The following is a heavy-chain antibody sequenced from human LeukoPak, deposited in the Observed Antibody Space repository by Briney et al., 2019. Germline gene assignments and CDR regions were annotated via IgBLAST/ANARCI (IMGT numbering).Heavy chain of an antibody. J-gene: IGHJ6*02. Sequence: ASVKVSCKASGYTFTSYGIGWVRQAPGQGLEWMGWISAYNGNTNYAQKLQGRVTMTTDTSTSTAYMELRSLRSDDTAVYYCARGHSSSWYVYYYGMDVWGQGTTVTVSS. V-gene: IGHV1-18*01. CDR2: ISAYNGNT. CDR1: GYTFTSYG. CDR3: ARGHSSSWYVYYYGMDV. D-gene: IGHD6-13*01.